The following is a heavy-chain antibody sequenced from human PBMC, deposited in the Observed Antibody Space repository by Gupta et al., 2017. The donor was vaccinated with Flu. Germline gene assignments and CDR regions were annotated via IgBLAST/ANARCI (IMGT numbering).Heavy chain of an antibody. CDR2: IKDKGNSYAT. CDR1: GFTFSDYY. V-gene: IGHV3-72*01. D-gene: IGHD5-12*01. Sequence: EVQLVESGGGLVQPGGSLRLSCAASGFTFSDYYMDWVRQAPGKGLEWVGRIKDKGNSYATQYAAAVKGRLAISRDESKNSLYLQMNRPNSEDTAVYYCARAENTGYPSPGYWGQGALVTVSS. CDR3: ARAENTGYPSPGY. J-gene: IGHJ4*02.